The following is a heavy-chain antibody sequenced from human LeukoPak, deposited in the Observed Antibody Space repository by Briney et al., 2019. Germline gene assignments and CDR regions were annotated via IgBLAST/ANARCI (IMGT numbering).Heavy chain of an antibody. J-gene: IGHJ4*02. CDR1: GGSISSYY. D-gene: IGHD3-22*01. V-gene: IGHV4-34*01. Sequence: SETLSLTCTVSGGSISSYYWSWIRQPPGKGLEWIGEINHSGSTNYNPSLKSRVTISVDTSKNQFSLKLSSVTAADTAVYYCARRRGDYYDSSGYPFDYWGQGTLVTVSS. CDR3: ARRRGDYYDSSGYPFDY. CDR2: INHSGST.